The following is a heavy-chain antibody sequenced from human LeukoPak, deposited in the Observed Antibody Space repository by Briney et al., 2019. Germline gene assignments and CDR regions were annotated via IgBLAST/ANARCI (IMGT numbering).Heavy chain of an antibody. J-gene: IGHJ3*02. D-gene: IGHD2-2*01. CDR1: GGSFSGYY. V-gene: IGHV4-34*01. CDR2: INHSGST. CDR3: ARGPPIVVVPAAIGAFDI. Sequence: SETLSLTCAVYGGSFSGYYWSWIRQPPGKGLEWIGEINHSGSTNYNPSLKGRVTISVDTSKNQFSLELSSVTAADTAVYYCARGPPIVVVPAAIGAFDIWGQGTMVTVSS.